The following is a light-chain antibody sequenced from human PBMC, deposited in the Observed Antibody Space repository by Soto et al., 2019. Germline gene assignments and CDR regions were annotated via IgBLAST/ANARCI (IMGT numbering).Light chain of an antibody. CDR3: QQPNSYPFT. CDR2: AAS. J-gene: IGKJ3*01. V-gene: IGKV1-9*01. Sequence: IQLTQSPSSLSASVGDRVTITCRASQGISSYLAWYQQKPGKAPKLLIYAASTLQSGVPSRFSCSGSGTEFSLTISSLQPEDFASYYCQQPNSYPFTFGPGTKVDIK. CDR1: QGISSY.